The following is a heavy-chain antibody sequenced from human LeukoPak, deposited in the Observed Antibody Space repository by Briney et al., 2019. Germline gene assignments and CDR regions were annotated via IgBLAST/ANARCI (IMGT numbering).Heavy chain of an antibody. Sequence: RRSLRLSCAASGFTASSNYMSWVRQAPRKGLEWVSVIYSGGSRYYADPVKGRFSLSRDNSRNALYLQMNSLRADDTAVYYCARSAPLGAHQYYFDYWGQGTLVTVSS. CDR3: ARSAPLGAHQYYFDY. CDR2: IYSGGSR. J-gene: IGHJ4*02. V-gene: IGHV3-53*01. D-gene: IGHD3-16*01. CDR1: GFTASSNY.